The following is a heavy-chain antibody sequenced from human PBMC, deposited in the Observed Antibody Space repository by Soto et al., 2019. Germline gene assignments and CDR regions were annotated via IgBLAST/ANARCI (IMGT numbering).Heavy chain of an antibody. V-gene: IGHV3-23*01. CDR2: ISGSTGST. CDR1: GLSFMNYG. J-gene: IGHJ6*02. D-gene: IGHD2-15*01. Sequence: EVQLLESGGGLVQPGGSLRLSCVGSGLSFMNYGMSWVRQAPGKGLEWVSGISGSTGSTYYADSVKGRFTISRDNSKNTLFLQMNSLTAEDTAIYYCAKRTKTPTAGGYYYHAMDVWGLGTTVTVSS. CDR3: AKRTKTPTAGGYYYHAMDV.